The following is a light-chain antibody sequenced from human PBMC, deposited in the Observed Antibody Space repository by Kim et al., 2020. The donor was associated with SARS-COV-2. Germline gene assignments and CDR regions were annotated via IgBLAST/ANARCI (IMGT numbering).Light chain of an antibody. V-gene: IGLV3-1*01. CDR2: QDT. CDR1: KLGDKY. Sequence: SYELTQPPSVSVSPGQTASITCSGDKLGDKYACWYQQKPGQSPVLVIYQDTKRPSGIPERFSGSNSGNTATLTISGTQAMDEADYYCQAWDSSTVVFCGG. J-gene: IGLJ2*01. CDR3: QAWDSSTVV.